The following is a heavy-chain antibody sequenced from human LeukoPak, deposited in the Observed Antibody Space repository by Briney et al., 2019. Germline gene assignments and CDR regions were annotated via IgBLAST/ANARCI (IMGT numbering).Heavy chain of an antibody. CDR3: ARAAQPGFDP. CDR2: ISSDSGTR. CDR1: GLTFSTYS. V-gene: IGHV3-48*01. J-gene: IGHJ5*02. Sequence: GGSLRLSCGASGLTFSTYSMNWVRQAPGKGLEWVSYISSDSGTRYYADSVEGRFTISRDNAKNSLYLQMNSLRAEDTAVYYCARAAQPGFDPWGQGTLVTVSS. D-gene: IGHD1-14*01.